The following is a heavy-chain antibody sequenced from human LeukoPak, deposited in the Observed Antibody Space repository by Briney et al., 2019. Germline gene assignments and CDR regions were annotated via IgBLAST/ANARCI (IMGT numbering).Heavy chain of an antibody. D-gene: IGHD6-25*01. Sequence: PGGSLRLSCAASGFTFDDYTMHWVRQAPGKGLEWVSLISWDGGSTYYADSVKGRFTISRDDSKNSLYLQMNSLRTEDTALYYCAKDGEFVGSGRGYYFGYWGQGTLVTVSS. V-gene: IGHV3-43*01. CDR3: AKDGEFVGSGRGYYFGY. CDR1: GFTFDDYT. J-gene: IGHJ4*02. CDR2: ISWDGGST.